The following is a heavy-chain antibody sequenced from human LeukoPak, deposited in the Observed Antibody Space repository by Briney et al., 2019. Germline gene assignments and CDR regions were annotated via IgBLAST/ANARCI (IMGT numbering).Heavy chain of an antibody. J-gene: IGHJ4*02. Sequence: ASVKVSCKASGYTFTGYYMHWVRQAPGQGLEWMGWINPNSGGTNYAQKFQGRVTMTRDTSIRTAYMELSRLRSDDTAVYYCARAYYASGIYPDWGQGTLVTVSS. V-gene: IGHV1-2*02. CDR3: ARAYYASGIYPD. CDR2: INPNSGGT. CDR1: GYTFTGYY. D-gene: IGHD3-10*01.